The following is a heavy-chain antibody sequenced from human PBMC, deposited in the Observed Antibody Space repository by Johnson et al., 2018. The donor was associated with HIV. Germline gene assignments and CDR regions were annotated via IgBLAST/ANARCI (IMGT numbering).Heavy chain of an antibody. V-gene: IGHV3-30-3*01. J-gene: IGHJ3*01. CDR3: TTHSSSWADAFDV. CDR1: GFTFSTYA. Sequence: QVQLVESGGGVVQPGRSLRLSCAASGFTFSTYAMHWVRHAPGKGLEWVAVISYDGSNKYYADSVKGRFTISRDNSKNTLYLQMNSLRGEDTAVYYCTTHSSSWADAFDVWGQGTMVTVSS. CDR2: ISYDGSNK. D-gene: IGHD6-13*01.